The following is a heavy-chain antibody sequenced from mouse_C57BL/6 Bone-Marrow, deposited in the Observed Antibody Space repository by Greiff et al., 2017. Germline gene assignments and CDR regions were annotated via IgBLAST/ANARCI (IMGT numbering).Heavy chain of an antibody. D-gene: IGHD1-1*01. CDR3: ARRDYYGSTRAWFAY. CDR2: IHPNSGST. Sequence: QVQLQQPGAELVKPGASVKLSCKASGYTFTSYWMHWVKQRPGQGLEWIGMIHPNSGSTNYNEKIKSQATLTVDKSSSSAYMQLSSLTSEDSAVYYCARRDYYGSTRAWFAYWGQGTLVTVSA. J-gene: IGHJ3*01. CDR1: GYTFTSYW. V-gene: IGHV1-64*01.